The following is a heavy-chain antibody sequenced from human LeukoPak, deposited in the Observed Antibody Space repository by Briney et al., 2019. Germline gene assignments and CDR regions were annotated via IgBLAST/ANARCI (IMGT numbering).Heavy chain of an antibody. D-gene: IGHD2-2*03. CDR2: ISGSGGST. J-gene: IGHJ4*02. CDR1: GFTFNSYA. CDR3: AKDNGYCTSTSCFLEY. Sequence: GGSLRLSCVASGFTFNSYAMSWVRQAPGKGLEWASAISGSGGSTYYADYVKGRFTISRDNSKSTLYLQMNSLGAEDTALYYCAKDNGYCTSTSCFLEYWGQGTLVTVSS. V-gene: IGHV3-23*01.